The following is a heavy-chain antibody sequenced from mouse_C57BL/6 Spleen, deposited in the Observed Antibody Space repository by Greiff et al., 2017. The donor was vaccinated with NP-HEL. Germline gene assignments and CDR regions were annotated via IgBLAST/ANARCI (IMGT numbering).Heavy chain of an antibody. Sequence: EVQLQESGPGLVKPSQSLSLTCSVTGYSITSGYYWNWIRQFPGNKLEWMGYISYDGSNNYNPSLKNRISITRDTSKNQFFLKLNSVTTEDTATYYCARDLYDYRAMDYWGQGTSVTVSS. J-gene: IGHJ4*01. D-gene: IGHD2-4*01. CDR1: GYSITSGYY. V-gene: IGHV3-6*01. CDR3: ARDLYDYRAMDY. CDR2: ISYDGSN.